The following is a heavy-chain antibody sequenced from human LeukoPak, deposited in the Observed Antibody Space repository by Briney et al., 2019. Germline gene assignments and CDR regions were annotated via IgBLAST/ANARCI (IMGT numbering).Heavy chain of an antibody. CDR3: ARGLGNDGIFDY. CDR2: MNPNSGNT. CDR1: GYTFTNND. D-gene: IGHD1-1*01. Sequence: GASVKVSCKASGYTFTNNDINWVRQATGQGLEWMGWMNPNSGNTGYAQKFQGRVTMTRNTSISTAYMELSNLRPEDTAVYYCARGLGNDGIFDYWGQGTLVTDSS. V-gene: IGHV1-8*01. J-gene: IGHJ4*02.